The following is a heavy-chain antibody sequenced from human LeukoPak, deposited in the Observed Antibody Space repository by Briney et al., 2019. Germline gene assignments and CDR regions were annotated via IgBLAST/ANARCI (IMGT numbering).Heavy chain of an antibody. CDR3: ARDDPYCSSTSCARGAFDI. D-gene: IGHD2-2*01. V-gene: IGHV3-7*01. CDR2: IKKDGSEK. J-gene: IGHJ3*02. CDR1: GFSFSTYW. Sequence: PGGSLRLSCAASGFSFSTYWMSWVRQAPGKGLEWVAGIKKDGSEKYYVDSVKGRFTISRDNAKNSLYQQMNSLRAEDTAVYYCARDDPYCSSTSCARGAFDIWGQGTMVTVSS.